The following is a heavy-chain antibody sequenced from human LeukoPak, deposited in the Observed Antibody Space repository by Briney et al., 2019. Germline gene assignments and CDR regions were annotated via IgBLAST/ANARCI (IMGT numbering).Heavy chain of an antibody. V-gene: IGHV3-23*01. CDR1: GFTFSSYA. J-gene: IGHJ4*01. D-gene: IGHD1-26*01. Sequence: GGSLRLSCAASGFTFSSYAMTWVRQAPGKGLEWVSSIGGSGDSTYYADSVKGRFTVSRDNSKNTLYLQMNSLRADDTAIYHCARDSGSYLQPTDFWGHGTLVTVSS. CDR3: ARDSGSYLQPTDF. CDR2: IGGSGDST.